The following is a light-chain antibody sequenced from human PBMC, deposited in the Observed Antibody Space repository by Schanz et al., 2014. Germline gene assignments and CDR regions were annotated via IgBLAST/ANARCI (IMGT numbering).Light chain of an antibody. V-gene: IGKV4-1*01. Sequence: DIVMTQSPDSLAVSLGERATINCKSSQSLLYSSNNKIYLAWYQQKPRQPPKLLIYRASTRESGVPDRFSGSGSGTDFTLTISSLQAEDVAVYYCQQYYTPPYTFGQGTKLEIK. CDR3: QQYYTPPYT. J-gene: IGKJ2*01. CDR2: RAS. CDR1: QSLLYSSNNKIY.